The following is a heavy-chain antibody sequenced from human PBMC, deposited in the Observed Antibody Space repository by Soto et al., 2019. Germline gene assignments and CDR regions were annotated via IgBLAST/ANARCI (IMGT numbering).Heavy chain of an antibody. Sequence: GESLRLSCAASGFTFSSYAMHWVRQAPGKGLEWVAVISYDGSNKYYADSVKGRFTISRDNSKNTLYLQMNSLRAEDTAVYYCSPYSPAIGVFAIWGQGTMDTGS. CDR1: GFTFSSYA. D-gene: IGHD6-13*01. J-gene: IGHJ3*02. CDR3: SPYSPAIGVFAI. CDR2: ISYDGSNK. V-gene: IGHV3-30-3*01.